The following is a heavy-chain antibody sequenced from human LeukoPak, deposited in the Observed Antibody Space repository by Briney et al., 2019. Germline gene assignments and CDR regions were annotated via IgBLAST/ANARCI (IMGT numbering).Heavy chain of an antibody. Sequence: GGSLRLSCAASGFTFSNYCMSWVRQAPGKGLEWVANIKQDGSEKYYVDSVKGRFTISRDNAKNSLYLQMNSLRAEDTAVYYCARDYYDSSGYYGEYNWFDPWGQGTLVTVSS. V-gene: IGHV3-7*03. CDR2: IKQDGSEK. J-gene: IGHJ5*02. CDR3: ARDYYDSSGYYGEYNWFDP. CDR1: GFTFSNYC. D-gene: IGHD3-22*01.